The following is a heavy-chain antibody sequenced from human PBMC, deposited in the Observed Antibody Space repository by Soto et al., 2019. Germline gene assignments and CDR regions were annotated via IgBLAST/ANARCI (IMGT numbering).Heavy chain of an antibody. CDR3: ARRGPGLDS. J-gene: IGHJ4*02. CDR2: IYYSGNT. V-gene: IGHV4-59*01. CDR1: GGSISSYY. Sequence: PSETLSLTCSISGGSISSYYWTWIRQPPGKGLEWIGFIYYSGNTKYNPSLNSRVTISVDTSKNQFFLKLSSVTAADTAVYYCARRGPGLDSWGQGILVTVSS.